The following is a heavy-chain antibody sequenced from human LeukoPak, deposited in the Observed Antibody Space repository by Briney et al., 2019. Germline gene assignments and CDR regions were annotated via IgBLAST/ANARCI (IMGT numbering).Heavy chain of an antibody. V-gene: IGHV4-39*01. CDR1: GGSINSANYY. Sequence: SETLSLTCTVSGGSINSANYYWGWLRQPPVKGLEWIGSIYYSETTYDNPSLKSRVTISIETSKNQFSLKLSSVTASDTAVYYCARQRADYYYYYVDVWGKGTTVAVS. CDR3: ARQRADYYYYYVDV. J-gene: IGHJ6*03. CDR2: IYYSETT.